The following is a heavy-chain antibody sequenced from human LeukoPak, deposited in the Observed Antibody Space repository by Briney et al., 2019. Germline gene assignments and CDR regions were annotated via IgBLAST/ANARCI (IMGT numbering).Heavy chain of an antibody. CDR3: ARDSSDSSGWYPGAFDI. CDR2: ISYDGSNK. D-gene: IGHD6-19*01. Sequence: GGSLRPSCAASGFTFSSYAMHWVRQAPGKGLEWVAVISYDGSNKYYADSVKGRFTISRDNSKNTLYLQMNSLRAEDTAVYYCARDSSDSSGWYPGAFDIWGQGTMVTVSS. J-gene: IGHJ3*02. CDR1: GFTFSSYA. V-gene: IGHV3-30-3*01.